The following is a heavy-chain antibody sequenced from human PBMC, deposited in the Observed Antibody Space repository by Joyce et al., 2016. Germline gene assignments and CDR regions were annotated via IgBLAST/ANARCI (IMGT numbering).Heavy chain of an antibody. J-gene: IGHJ3*02. D-gene: IGHD2-21*02. CDR1: GGTFSSYV. CDR2: IIPISGTV. Sequence: VQLVQSGAEVKKPGSSVKVSCKASGGTFSSYVINWVRQAPGQGLEWMAGIIPISGTVNYAQKFQGRVTITADESTSTAYMELRSLTSKDTAVCYCARDGPAYCGGDCYGPNAFDIWGQGTMVTVS. CDR3: ARDGPAYCGGDCYGPNAFDI. V-gene: IGHV1-69*01.